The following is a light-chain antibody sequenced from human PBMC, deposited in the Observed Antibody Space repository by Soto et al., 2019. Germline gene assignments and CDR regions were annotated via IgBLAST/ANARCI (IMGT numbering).Light chain of an antibody. J-gene: IGKJ5*01. CDR3: QQRNVWPPVT. Sequence: IVLTHSPATLSFSPLERSTLSFRASPSVTNYLAWYQQRPGQAPRLLIYGAFNRATGIPARFSGSGSGTDFTLTISSLEPEDSAVYYCQQRNVWPPVTFGQGTRLEIK. CDR2: GAF. CDR1: PSVTNY. V-gene: IGKV3-11*01.